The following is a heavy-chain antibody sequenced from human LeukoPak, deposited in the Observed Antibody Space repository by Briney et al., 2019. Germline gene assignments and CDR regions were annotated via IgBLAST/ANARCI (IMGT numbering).Heavy chain of an antibody. CDR2: INPNSGGT. D-gene: IGHD5-18*01. Sequence: ASVKVSCKASGYTFTGYYMHWVRQAPGQGLEWMGWINPNSGGTNYAQKFQGRVTMTRDTSISTAYMELSRLRSDDTAVYYCARITSQLWLFRGDASDIWGQGTMVTVSS. J-gene: IGHJ3*02. V-gene: IGHV1-2*02. CDR3: ARITSQLWLFRGDASDI. CDR1: GYTFTGYY.